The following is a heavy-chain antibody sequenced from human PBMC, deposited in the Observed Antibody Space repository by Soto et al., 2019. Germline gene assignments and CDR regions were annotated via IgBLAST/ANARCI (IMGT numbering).Heavy chain of an antibody. CDR1: GGSISSGGYS. V-gene: IGHV4-30-2*01. CDR2: IYHSGST. Sequence: PSETLSLTCAVPGGSISSGGYSWSWIRQPPGKGLEWIGYIYHSGSTYYNPSLKSRVTISVDRSKNQFSLKLSSVTAADTAVYYCARLPYYYDSSGYSSYYYGMDVWGQGTTVTVSS. CDR3: ARLPYYYDSSGYSSYYYGMDV. D-gene: IGHD3-22*01. J-gene: IGHJ6*02.